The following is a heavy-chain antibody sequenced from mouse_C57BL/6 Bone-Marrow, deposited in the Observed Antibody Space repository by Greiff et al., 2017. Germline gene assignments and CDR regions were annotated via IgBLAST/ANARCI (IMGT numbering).Heavy chain of an antibody. V-gene: IGHV1-54*01. CDR1: GYALTNYL. J-gene: IGHJ4*01. CDR2: INPGSGGT. D-gene: IGHD1-1*01. CDR3: ARSPYYYGSSPYYAMDY. Sequence: VQLQQSGAELVRPGTSVKVSCKASGYALTNYLIEWVKQRPGQGLEWIGVINPGSGGTNYNEKFKGKATLTADKSSSTAYMQLSSLTSEDSAVYFCARSPYYYGSSPYYAMDYWGQGTSGTVSS.